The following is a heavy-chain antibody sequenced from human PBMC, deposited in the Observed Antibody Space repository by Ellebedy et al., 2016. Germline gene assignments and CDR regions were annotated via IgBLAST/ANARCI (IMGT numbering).Heavy chain of an antibody. Sequence: SETLSLTCTVSGGSISSSSYYWGWIRQPPGKGLEWIGSIYYSGSTYYNPSLKSRVTISVDTSKNQFSLKLSSVTVADTAVYYCARDPLPDYGDYFDPWGQGTLVTVSS. D-gene: IGHD4-17*01. CDR3: ARDPLPDYGDYFDP. V-gene: IGHV4-39*07. CDR1: GGSISSSSYY. J-gene: IGHJ5*02. CDR2: IYYSGST.